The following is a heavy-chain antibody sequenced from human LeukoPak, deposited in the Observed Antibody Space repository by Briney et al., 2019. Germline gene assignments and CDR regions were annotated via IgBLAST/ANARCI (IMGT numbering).Heavy chain of an antibody. J-gene: IGHJ4*02. Sequence: PGGSLRLSCAASGFTFDDYGMSWVRQAPGKGLEWVSGINWNGGSTGYADSVKGRFTISRDNAKNSLYLQMNSLRAEDTALYYCASWGQQLVYFDYWGQRTLVTVSS. V-gene: IGHV3-20*04. CDR2: INWNGGST. CDR3: ASWGQQLVYFDY. D-gene: IGHD6-13*01. CDR1: GFTFDDYG.